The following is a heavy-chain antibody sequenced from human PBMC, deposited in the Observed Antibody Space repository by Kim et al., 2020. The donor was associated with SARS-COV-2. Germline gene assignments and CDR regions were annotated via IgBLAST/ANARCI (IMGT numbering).Heavy chain of an antibody. J-gene: IGHJ6*02. D-gene: IGHD6-13*01. V-gene: IGHV3-30-3*01. CDR1: GFTFSSYA. Sequence: GGSLRLSCAASGFTFSSYAMHWVRQAPGKGLEWVAVISYDGSNKYYADSVKGRFTISRDNSKNTLYLQMNSLRAEDTAVYYCARAAAGTYYYGMDVWGQGTTVTVSS. CDR3: ARAAAGTYYYGMDV. CDR2: ISYDGSNK.